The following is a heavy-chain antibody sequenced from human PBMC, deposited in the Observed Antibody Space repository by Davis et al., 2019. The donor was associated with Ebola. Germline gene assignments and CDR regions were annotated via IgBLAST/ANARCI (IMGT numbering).Heavy chain of an antibody. Sequence: SETLSLTCAVYGGSFSGYYWSWIRQPPGKGLEWIGEINHSGSTNYNPFLKSRVTISVDTSKNQFSLKLSSVTAADTAVYYCARMGPYGDSPYDYYYYGMDVWGQGTTVTVSS. CDR2: INHSGST. D-gene: IGHD4-17*01. J-gene: IGHJ6*02. CDR1: GGSFSGYY. V-gene: IGHV4-34*01. CDR3: ARMGPYGDSPYDYYYYGMDV.